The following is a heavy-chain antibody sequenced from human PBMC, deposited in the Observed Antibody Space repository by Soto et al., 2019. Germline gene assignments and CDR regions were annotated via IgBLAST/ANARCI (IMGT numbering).Heavy chain of an antibody. J-gene: IGHJ4*02. CDR3: AREYSSGWYGRLDY. CDR1: GGSISSGGYY. Sequence: PSETLSLTCTFSGGSISSGGYYWSWVRQSPGLGLEWIGAVYYTGSTYYKRPLKSRLTMSVDTSKNQFSLMLTSVTAADTAVYYCAREYSSGWYGRLDYWGPGNLVTVAS. D-gene: IGHD6-19*01. V-gene: IGHV4-31*03. CDR2: VYYTGST.